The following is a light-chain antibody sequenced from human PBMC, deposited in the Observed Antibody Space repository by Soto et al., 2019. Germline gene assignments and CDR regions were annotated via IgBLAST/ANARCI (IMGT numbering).Light chain of an antibody. J-gene: IGLJ1*01. CDR2: EVS. CDR1: SSDVGGYNY. Sequence: ALTRPASESGCPGQPITISCTGTSSDVGGYNYVSWYQQHPGKAPKLMIYEVSNRPSGVSNRFSGSKSGNTASLTISGLQAEDEADYYCSLYTSRTTSYVFGTSPKDAVL. V-gene: IGLV2-14*01. CDR3: SLYTSRTTSYV.